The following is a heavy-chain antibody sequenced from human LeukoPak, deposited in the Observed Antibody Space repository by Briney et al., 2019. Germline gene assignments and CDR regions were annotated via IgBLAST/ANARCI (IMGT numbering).Heavy chain of an antibody. J-gene: IGHJ4*02. CDR1: GFTFSSYS. V-gene: IGHV3-21*01. D-gene: IGHD3-22*01. Sequence: GGSLRLSCAASGFTFSSYSMNWVRQAPGKGLEWVSSISSSSSYIYYADSVKGRFTISRDNAKNSLYLQMNSLRAEDTAVYYCARDPVPRRYYYDSSGYYPHWGQGTLVTVSS. CDR3: ARDPVPRRYYYDSSGYYPH. CDR2: ISSSSSYI.